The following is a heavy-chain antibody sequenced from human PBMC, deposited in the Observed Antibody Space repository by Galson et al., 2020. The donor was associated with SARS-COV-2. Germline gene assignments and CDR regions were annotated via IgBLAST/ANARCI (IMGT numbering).Heavy chain of an antibody. D-gene: IGHD2-21*02. CDR3: ARRGGNSPFDY. CDR1: GGSFSGYY. Sequence: SETLSLTCAVYGGSFSGYYWSWIRQPPGKGLEWIGEINHSGSTNYNPSLKSRVTISVDTSKNQFSLKLSSVTAADTAVYYCARRGGNSPFDYWGQGTLVTVSS. CDR2: INHSGST. V-gene: IGHV4-34*01. J-gene: IGHJ4*02.